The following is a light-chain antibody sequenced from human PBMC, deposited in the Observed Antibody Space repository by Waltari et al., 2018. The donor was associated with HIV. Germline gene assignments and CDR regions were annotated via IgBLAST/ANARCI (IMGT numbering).Light chain of an antibody. CDR2: GAS. CDR1: QIVTFNY. J-gene: IGKJ2*01. CDR3: QQYGSSPNT. V-gene: IGKV3-20*01. Sequence: EIVLTQSPGTLSLSPGERATLSCRASQIVTFNYLAWYQQKPGQAPRLLVYGASSGATGIPDRFSGSGSGTDFTLTISRLEPEDFAVYFCQQYGSSPNTFGQGTKLEIK.